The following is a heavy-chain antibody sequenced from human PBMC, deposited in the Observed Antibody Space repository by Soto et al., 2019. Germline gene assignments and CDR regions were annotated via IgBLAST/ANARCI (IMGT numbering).Heavy chain of an antibody. J-gene: IGHJ5*02. D-gene: IGHD3-10*01. CDR1: GGTFSSYA. CDR3: ASSYYYGSGSYPDNWFDP. V-gene: IGHV1-69*01. CDR2: IIPIFGTA. Sequence: QVQLVQSGAEVKKPGSSVKVSCKASGGTFSSYAISWVRQAPGQGLEWMGGIIPIFGTANYAQKFQGRVTITADESTSTAYMELSSLRSEDTAVYYCASSYYYGSGSYPDNWFDPWGQGTLVTVSS.